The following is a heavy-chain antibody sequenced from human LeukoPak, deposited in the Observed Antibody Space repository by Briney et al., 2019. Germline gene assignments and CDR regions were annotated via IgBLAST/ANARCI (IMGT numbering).Heavy chain of an antibody. CDR3: ARGGSTGIFDY. V-gene: IGHV1-46*03. J-gene: IGHJ4*02. Sequence: ASVKVSCRASGYTFTSHYMHWVRQAPGHGLEWMGTINPSGGSTSYAQKFQGRVTMTRDTSTSTVYMEVSSLTSEDTAVYYCARGGSTGIFDYWGQGALVTVSP. CDR2: INPSGGST. D-gene: IGHD3-10*01. CDR1: GYTFTSHY.